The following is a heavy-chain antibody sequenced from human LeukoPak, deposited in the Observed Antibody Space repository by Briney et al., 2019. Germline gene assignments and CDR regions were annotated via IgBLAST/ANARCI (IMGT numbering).Heavy chain of an antibody. J-gene: IGHJ6*02. Sequence: GGSLRLSCAASGFTFSSHAMSWVRQAPGKGLEWVSAISGSGGSTYYADSVKGRFTISRDNSKNTLYLQMNSLRAEDTAVYYCAKLLWFGEEYYYGMDVWGQGTTVTVSS. CDR2: ISGSGGST. D-gene: IGHD3-10*01. CDR3: AKLLWFGEEYYYGMDV. V-gene: IGHV3-23*01. CDR1: GFTFSSHA.